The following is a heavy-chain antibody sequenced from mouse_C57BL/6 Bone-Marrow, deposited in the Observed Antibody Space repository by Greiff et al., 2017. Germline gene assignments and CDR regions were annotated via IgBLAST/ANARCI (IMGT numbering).Heavy chain of an antibody. V-gene: IGHV1-66*01. J-gene: IGHJ3*01. D-gene: IGHD4-1*01. Sequence: VKLQESGPELVKPGASVKISCKASGYSFTSYYIHWVKQRPGQGLEWIGWIYPGSGNTKYNEKFKGKATLTAGASSSTAYMQLSSLTAEDAAVYYCGGWDERKPGGVAYWGQGTLVTVSA. CDR1: GYSFTSYY. CDR2: IYPGSGNT. CDR3: GGWDERKPGGVAY.